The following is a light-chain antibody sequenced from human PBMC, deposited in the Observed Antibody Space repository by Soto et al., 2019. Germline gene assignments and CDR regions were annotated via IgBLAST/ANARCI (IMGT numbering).Light chain of an antibody. V-gene: IGKV3-11*01. J-gene: IGKJ1*01. CDR1: RSVSSY. CDR2: DAS. Sequence: EIVLTQSPATLSLSPGESATLSCRASRSVSSYLAWYQQKPGQAPRLLIYDASKRATGIPARFSGSGSGTDFTLTISNLEPEDFAVYYCQQRGNWPRTFGQGTKVEIK. CDR3: QQRGNWPRT.